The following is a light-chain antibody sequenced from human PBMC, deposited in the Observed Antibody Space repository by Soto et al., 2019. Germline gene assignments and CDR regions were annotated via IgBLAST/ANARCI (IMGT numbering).Light chain of an antibody. CDR1: QSISSW. Sequence: DIQMTQSPSTLSASVGDRVTITCRASQSISSWLAWYQQKPGKAPKLLIYDAFSLESGGPSRFICSGSGTDFTLTISSRQHDDFATYYCQQYNSYSTFGQGTKVEIK. V-gene: IGKV1-5*01. CDR2: DAF. CDR3: QQYNSYST. J-gene: IGKJ1*01.